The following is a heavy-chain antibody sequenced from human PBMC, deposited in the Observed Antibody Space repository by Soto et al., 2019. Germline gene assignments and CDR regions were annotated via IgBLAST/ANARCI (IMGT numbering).Heavy chain of an antibody. D-gene: IGHD4-4*01. CDR3: ASQPTTVTTQDYYYYGMDV. Sequence: ASVKVSCKASGYTFTSYYMHWVLQAPGQGLEWMGIINPSGGSTSYAQKFQGRVTMTRDTSTSTVYMELSSLRSEDTAVYYCASQPTTVTTQDYYYYGMDVWGQGTTVTVSS. J-gene: IGHJ6*02. CDR1: GYTFTSYY. V-gene: IGHV1-46*01. CDR2: INPSGGST.